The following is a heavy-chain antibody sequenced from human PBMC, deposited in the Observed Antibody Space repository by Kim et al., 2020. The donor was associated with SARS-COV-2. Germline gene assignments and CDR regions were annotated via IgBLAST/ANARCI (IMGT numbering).Heavy chain of an antibody. Sequence: SETLSLTCTVSGGSVSSGSYYWSWIRQPPGKGLEWIGYIYYSGSTNYNPSLKSRVTISVDTSKNQFSLKLSSVTAADTAVYYCARDGGDYYYDSSGYQGFDYWGQGTPVTVSS. J-gene: IGHJ4*02. CDR1: GGSVSSGSYY. D-gene: IGHD3-22*01. CDR3: ARDGGDYYYDSSGYQGFDY. V-gene: IGHV4-61*01. CDR2: IYYSGST.